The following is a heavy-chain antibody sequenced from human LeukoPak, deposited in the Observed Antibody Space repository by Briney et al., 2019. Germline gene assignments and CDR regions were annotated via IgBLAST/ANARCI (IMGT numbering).Heavy chain of an antibody. J-gene: IGHJ6*02. CDR2: ISYDGSNK. D-gene: IGHD2-15*01. CDR3: AKDVWYCSGGSCDYYYGMDV. V-gene: IGHV3-30*18. Sequence: PGGSLRLSCAASGFTFSSYGMHWVRQAPGKGLEWVAVISYDGSNKYYADSVKGRFTISRDNSKNTLYLQMNSLRAEDTAVYYCAKDVWYCSGGSCDYYYGMDVWGQGTMVTVSS. CDR1: GFTFSSYG.